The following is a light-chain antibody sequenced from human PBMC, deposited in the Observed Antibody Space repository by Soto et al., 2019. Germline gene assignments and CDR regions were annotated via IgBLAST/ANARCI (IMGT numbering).Light chain of an antibody. Sequence: DIVMTQSPDSLAVSLGERATINCKSSQSVLYSSNNKNYLAWYQQKPGQPPKLLIYWASTRESGVPDRFSGSGSGTAFTLTISSLQAEDVEVYYCQQYYSTPLTLGGGSTV. CDR3: QQYYSTPLT. J-gene: IGKJ4*01. CDR1: QSVLYSSNNKNY. CDR2: WAS. V-gene: IGKV4-1*01.